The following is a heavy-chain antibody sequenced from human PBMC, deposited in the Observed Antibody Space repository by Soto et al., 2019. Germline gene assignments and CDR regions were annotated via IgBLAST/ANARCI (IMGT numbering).Heavy chain of an antibody. CDR2: IYYSGST. CDR3: ARTILLWLTWFDP. Sequence: PSETLSLTCTVSGGSISSSSYYWGWIRQPPGKGLEWIGSIYYSGSTYYNPSLKSRVTISVDTSKNQFSLKLSSVTAADTAVYYCARTILLWLTWFDPWGQGTLVTVSS. CDR1: GGSISSSSYY. D-gene: IGHD3-10*01. J-gene: IGHJ5*02. V-gene: IGHV4-39*01.